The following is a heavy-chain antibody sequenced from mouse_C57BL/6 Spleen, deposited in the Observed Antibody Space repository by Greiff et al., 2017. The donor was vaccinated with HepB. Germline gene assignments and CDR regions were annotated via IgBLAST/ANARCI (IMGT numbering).Heavy chain of an antibody. CDR2: INPNNGGT. CDR1: GYTFTDYN. Sequence: EVQLQQSRPERVKPGASVKIPSRACGYTFTDYNMDGVKESHGKSLEWIGDINPNNGGTIYNQKFKGKATLTVDKSSSTAYMELRSLTSEDTAVDYCARESNYVDYDMDFWGWGPSVTAS. V-gene: IGHV1-18*01. J-gene: IGHJ4*01. D-gene: IGHD2-5*01. CDR3: ARESNYVDYDMDF.